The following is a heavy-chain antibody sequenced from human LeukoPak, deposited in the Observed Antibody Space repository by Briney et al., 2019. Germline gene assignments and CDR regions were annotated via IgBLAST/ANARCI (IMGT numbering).Heavy chain of an antibody. CDR2: FYYSWYT. Sequence: ASETLSLICTVSVGSINSYYWSWIRQPPGKGLEYIGYFYYSWYTNYNPSLKSRVTISVDTSKNQISLKLSYVTAADTAVYYCARETSQKGANYMDVWGKGTTVTISS. J-gene: IGHJ6*03. CDR1: VGSINSYY. CDR3: ARETSQKGANYMDV. V-gene: IGHV4-59*01. D-gene: IGHD3-16*01.